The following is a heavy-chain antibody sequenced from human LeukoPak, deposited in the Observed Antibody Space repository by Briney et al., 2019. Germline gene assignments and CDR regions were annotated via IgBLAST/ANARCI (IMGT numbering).Heavy chain of an antibody. J-gene: IGHJ6*03. D-gene: IGHD2-2*01. CDR2: IIPIFGTA. Sequence: SVKVSCKASGGTFSSYAISWVRQAPGQGLEWMGGIIPIFGTANYAQKFQGRVTITADESTSTAYMGLSSLRSEDTAVYYCARVFGSXCSSTSCYGDYYYXYXXXWGKXTTXT. V-gene: IGHV1-69*13. CDR1: GGTFSSYA. CDR3: ARVFGSXCSSTSCYGDYYYXYXXX.